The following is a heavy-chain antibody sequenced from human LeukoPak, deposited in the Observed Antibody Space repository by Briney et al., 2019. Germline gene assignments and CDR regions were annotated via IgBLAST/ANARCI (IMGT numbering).Heavy chain of an antibody. CDR1: GGSISSGSYY. CDR3: ARDTYYYDSSGYALFDY. Sequence: KPSQTLSLTCTVSGGSISSGSYYWSWIRQPAGKGLVWIGRFYTSGSTNYNPSLKSRVTISVDTSKNQFSPKLSSVTAADTAVYYCARDTYYYDSSGYALFDYWGQGTLVTVSS. CDR2: FYTSGST. V-gene: IGHV4-61*02. D-gene: IGHD3-22*01. J-gene: IGHJ4*02.